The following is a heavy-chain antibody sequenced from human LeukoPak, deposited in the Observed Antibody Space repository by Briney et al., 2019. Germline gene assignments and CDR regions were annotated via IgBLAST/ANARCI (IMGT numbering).Heavy chain of an antibody. J-gene: IGHJ5*02. CDR3: ARAPPIYDFWSGYYINWFDP. V-gene: IGHV4-30-2*01. Sequence: SQTLSLTCAVSGGSISSDYYYWSWIRQPPGKGLEWIGEINHSGSTNYNPSLKSRVTISVDTSKNQFSLKLSSVTAADTAVYYCARAPPIYDFWSGYYINWFDPWGQGTLVTVSS. CDR1: GGSISSDYYY. D-gene: IGHD3-3*01. CDR2: INHSGST.